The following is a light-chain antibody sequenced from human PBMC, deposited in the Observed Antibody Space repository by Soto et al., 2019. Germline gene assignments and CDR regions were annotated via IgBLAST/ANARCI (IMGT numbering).Light chain of an antibody. J-gene: IGKJ5*01. V-gene: IGKV3-20*01. Sequence: EIVLTQSPDTLSLSPGERATLSCRASQNVYNNYVAWYQQKPGQAHRLLVNAAAGRATGIPDRFSGSGSGTDFTLIISRLEPEYFAVYFCQKYGSSVTFGQGTRLEVK. CDR2: AAA. CDR1: QNVYNNY. CDR3: QKYGSSVT.